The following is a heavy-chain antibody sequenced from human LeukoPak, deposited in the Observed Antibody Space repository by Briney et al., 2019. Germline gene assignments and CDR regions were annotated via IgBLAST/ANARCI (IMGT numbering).Heavy chain of an antibody. V-gene: IGHV4-59*01. CDR2: IYYSGST. CDR1: GGSISSYY. D-gene: IGHD3-10*01. Sequence: SETLSLTCTVSGGSISSYYWSWIRQPPGKGLEWIGYIYYSGSTNYNPSLKSRVTISVDTSKNQFSLKLSSVTAADTAVYYCARAADYDSGRWPPRLDAFDIWGQGTMVTVSS. J-gene: IGHJ3*02. CDR3: ARAADYDSGRWPPRLDAFDI.